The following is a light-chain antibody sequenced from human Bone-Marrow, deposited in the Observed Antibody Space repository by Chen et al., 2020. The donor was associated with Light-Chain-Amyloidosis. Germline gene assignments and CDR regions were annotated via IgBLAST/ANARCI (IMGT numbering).Light chain of an antibody. Sequence: SYVLTQPSSVSVAPGQTATLACGGNNIGSTSVHWYQQTPGPAPLLVVYDDSDRPSGFPGRLSGSNAGNAATMTSSRVEAGDEADYYCQVWDRSSDRPVFGGGTKLTVL. CDR1: NIGSTS. CDR3: QVWDRSSDRPV. CDR2: DDS. V-gene: IGLV3-21*02. J-gene: IGLJ3*02.